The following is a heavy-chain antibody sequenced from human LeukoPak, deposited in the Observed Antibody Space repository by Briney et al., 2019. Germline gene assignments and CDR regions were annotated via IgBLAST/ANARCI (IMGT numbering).Heavy chain of an antibody. CDR1: GFTFSRYS. V-gene: IGHV3-21*01. Sequence: GGSLRLSCAASGFTFSRYSMNWVRQAPGKGLEWVSSISSSSSYIYYADSVKGRFTISRDNAKNSLYLQMNSLRAEDTAVYYCARVLGITIFGVVIDDAFDIWGQGTMVTVSS. CDR3: ARVLGITIFGVVIDDAFDI. CDR2: ISSSSSYI. D-gene: IGHD3-3*01. J-gene: IGHJ3*02.